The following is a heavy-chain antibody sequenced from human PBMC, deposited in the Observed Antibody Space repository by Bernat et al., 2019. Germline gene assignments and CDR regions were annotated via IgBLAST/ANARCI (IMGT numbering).Heavy chain of an antibody. CDR2: VYSTGSK. J-gene: IGHJ4*02. Sequence: EVQLVESGGGLIQPGGSLRLSCAASEFTVSKNYMSWVRQAPGKGLEWVSVVYSTGSKYYADSVKGRFTISRDSSKNTLYLQMNSLRVDDTAVYYCAGRAVAGSPLDYWGQGSLVTVSS. V-gene: IGHV3-53*02. CDR3: AGRAVAGSPLDY. CDR1: EFTVSKNY. D-gene: IGHD6-19*01.